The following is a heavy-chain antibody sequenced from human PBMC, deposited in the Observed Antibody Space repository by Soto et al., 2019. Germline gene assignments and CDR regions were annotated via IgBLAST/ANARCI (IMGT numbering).Heavy chain of an antibody. CDR1: GGSFSGYY. Sequence: QVQLQQWGAGLLKPSETLSLTCAVYGGSFSGYYWSWIRQPPGKGLEGIGEINHSGSTNYNPSLKRRVTISVDTSKNQFSLKLSSVTAADTAVYYCARGRMIVVQLYNWFDPWGQGTLVTVSS. D-gene: IGHD3-22*01. CDR3: ARGRMIVVQLYNWFDP. J-gene: IGHJ5*02. V-gene: IGHV4-34*01. CDR2: INHSGST.